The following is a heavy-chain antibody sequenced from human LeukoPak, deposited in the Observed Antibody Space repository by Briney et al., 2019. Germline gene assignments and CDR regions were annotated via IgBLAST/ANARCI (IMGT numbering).Heavy chain of an antibody. CDR3: MYCSSTSCYTDIDY. D-gene: IGHD2-2*02. J-gene: IGHJ4*02. CDR1: GYTFTGYY. CDR2: INPNSGGT. Sequence: ASVKVSCEASGYTFTGYYMHWVRQAPGQGLEWMGRINPNSGGTNYAQKFQGRVTMTRDTSISTAYMELSRLRSDDTAVYYCMYCSSTSCYTDIDYWGQGTLVTVSS. V-gene: IGHV1-2*06.